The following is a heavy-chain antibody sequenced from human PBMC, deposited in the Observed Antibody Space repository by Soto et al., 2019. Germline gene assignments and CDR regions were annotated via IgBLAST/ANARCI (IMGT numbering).Heavy chain of an antibody. J-gene: IGHJ4*02. CDR3: AKDGSAKAFDY. Sequence: PGGSLRLSCAASGFTFSSYGMHWVRQAPGKGLEWVAVISYDGSNKYYADSVKGRFTISRDDSKNTLYLQMNSLRAEDTAVYYCAKDGSAKAFDYWGQGTLVTVSS. D-gene: IGHD2-15*01. CDR1: GFTFSSYG. V-gene: IGHV3-30*18. CDR2: ISYDGSNK.